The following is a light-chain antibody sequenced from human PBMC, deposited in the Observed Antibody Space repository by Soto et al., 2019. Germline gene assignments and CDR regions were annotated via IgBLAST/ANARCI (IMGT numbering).Light chain of an antibody. CDR2: DVS. CDR1: SSDVGDYNY. CDR3: CSFAGSYTFWV. Sequence: QSALTQPRSVSGSPGQSVTISCTGTSSDVGDYNYVSWYQQYPGKAPKLVIYDVSKRPSGVPDRFSGSKSGNTASLTISGLQAEDGADYYCCSFAGSYTFWVFGGGTKVTVL. J-gene: IGLJ3*02. V-gene: IGLV2-11*01.